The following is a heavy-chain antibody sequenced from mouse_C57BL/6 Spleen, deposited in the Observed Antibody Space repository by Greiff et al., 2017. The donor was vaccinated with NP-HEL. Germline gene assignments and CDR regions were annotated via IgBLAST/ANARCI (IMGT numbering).Heavy chain of an antibody. D-gene: IGHD2-4*01. Sequence: EVKLVESGGGLVQPKGSLKLSCAASGFSFNTYAMTWVRQAPGKGLEWVARIRSKSNNYATYYADSVKDRFTISRDDSESMLYLQMNNLKTEDTAMYYCVRGYDYDGEGYFDVWGTGTTVTVSS. CDR2: IRSKSNNYAT. V-gene: IGHV10-1*01. J-gene: IGHJ1*03. CDR3: VRGYDYDGEGYFDV. CDR1: GFSFNTYA.